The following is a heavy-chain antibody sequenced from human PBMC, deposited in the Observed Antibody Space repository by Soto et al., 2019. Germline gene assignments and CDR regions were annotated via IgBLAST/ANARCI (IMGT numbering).Heavy chain of an antibody. D-gene: IGHD1-26*01. V-gene: IGHV1-18*01. Sequence: ASVKVSCKASGYTFTSHGISWVRQAPGQGLEWMGWISAYNGNTNYAQKLQGRVTMTTDTSTSTAYMELRSLRSDDTAVYYCARDRVSKLDLIVGATGFDYWGQGTLVTVSS. CDR1: GYTFTSHG. CDR2: ISAYNGNT. J-gene: IGHJ4*02. CDR3: ARDRVSKLDLIVGATGFDY.